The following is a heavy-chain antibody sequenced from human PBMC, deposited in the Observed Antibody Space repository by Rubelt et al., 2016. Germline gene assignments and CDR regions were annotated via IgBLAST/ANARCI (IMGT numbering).Heavy chain of an antibody. D-gene: IGHD6-6*01. CDR2: YSGST. J-gene: IGHJ4*02. V-gene: IGHV4-30-2*04. Sequence: YSGSTYYNPSLKSRVTISVDTSKNQFSLKLRSVTAADTAVYYCARGSTSSGIDYWGQGTLVTVSS. CDR3: ARGSTSSGIDY.